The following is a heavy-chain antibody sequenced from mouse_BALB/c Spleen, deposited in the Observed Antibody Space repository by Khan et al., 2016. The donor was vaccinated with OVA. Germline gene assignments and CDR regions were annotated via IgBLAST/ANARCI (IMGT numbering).Heavy chain of an antibody. CDR2: LDPFSGGS. CDR3: TGHGDVAWFTD. V-gene: IGHV1-31*01. D-gene: IGHD2-13*01. CDR1: GYSFTSYY. J-gene: IGHJ3*01. Sequence: EVQLQQSGPELMKPGASVKISCKASGYSFTSYYIHWVMQRHGESLEWIGYLDPFSGGSTYNQKFKVKATLTVDKSSSTAYIHLSNLTSEDSAVYYWTGHGDVAWFTDWGQGTLVTVSA.